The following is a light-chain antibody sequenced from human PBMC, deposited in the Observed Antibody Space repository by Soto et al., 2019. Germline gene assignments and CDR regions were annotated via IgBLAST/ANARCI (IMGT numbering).Light chain of an antibody. J-gene: IGLJ1*01. CDR2: DVN. CDR3: SLYTSNGSLI. V-gene: IGLV2-18*01. CDR1: TSDIDNYDS. Sequence: QSVLTQPPSVSGSPGQSVTTSCTGTTSDIDNYDSVSWYQQAPGTAPKLIIYDVNNRPSGAPDRFSGSTSGNTASLTISRLQAEDETDYFCSLYTSNGSLIFGPGTQVTVL.